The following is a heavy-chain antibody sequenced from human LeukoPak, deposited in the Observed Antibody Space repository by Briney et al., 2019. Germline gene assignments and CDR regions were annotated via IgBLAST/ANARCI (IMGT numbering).Heavy chain of an antibody. V-gene: IGHV3-30-3*01. CDR2: ISYDGSNK. Sequence: GRSLRLSCAASGFTFSSYTIHWVRQAPGKGLEWVIIISYDGSNKYYADSVKGRFTISRDNSKNTLYLQMNSLRAEDTAVYYCARGGQGYDLNWFDPWGQGTLVTVSS. D-gene: IGHD3-3*01. J-gene: IGHJ5*02. CDR1: GFTFSSYT. CDR3: ARGGQGYDLNWFDP.